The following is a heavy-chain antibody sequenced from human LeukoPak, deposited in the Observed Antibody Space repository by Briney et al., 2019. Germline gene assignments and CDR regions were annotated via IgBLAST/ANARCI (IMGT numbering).Heavy chain of an antibody. Sequence: HPSETLSLTCTVSGGSISSYYWSWVRQAPGKGLEWVSAISGSGGSTYYADSVKGRFTISRDNSKNTLYLQMNSLRAEDTAVYYCAKFSTGLPIFDYWGQGTLVTVSS. V-gene: IGHV3-23*01. J-gene: IGHJ4*02. CDR2: ISGSGGST. CDR3: AKFSTGLPIFDY. CDR1: GGSISSYY. D-gene: IGHD1-14*01.